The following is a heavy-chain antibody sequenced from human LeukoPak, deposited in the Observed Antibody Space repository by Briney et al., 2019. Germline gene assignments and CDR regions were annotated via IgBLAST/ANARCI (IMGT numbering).Heavy chain of an antibody. CDR2: IKKDGSEK. V-gene: IGHV3-7*01. CDR3: AREREVEMATIIFDY. CDR1: GFTFSSYW. Sequence: PGGSLRLSCAASGFTFSSYWMSWVRQAPGKGLEWVANIKKDGSEKYYVDSVKGRFTISRDNAKNSLYLQMNSLRAEDTAVYYCAREREVEMATIIFDYWGQGTLVTVSS. J-gene: IGHJ4*02. D-gene: IGHD5-24*01.